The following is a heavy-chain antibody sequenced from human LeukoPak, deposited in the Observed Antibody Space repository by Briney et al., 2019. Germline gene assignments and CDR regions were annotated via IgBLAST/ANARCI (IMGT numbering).Heavy chain of an antibody. CDR2: FIRSDDTT. CDR1: GFTLSNYA. CDR3: AKDLLASSRSVYFQH. J-gene: IGHJ1*01. Sequence: GGSLRLSCAASGFTLSNYATSWVRQAPGEGLEWVSGFIRSDDTTYYADSVRGRFTVSRDNSKNTLYLQMNSLRAEDTAVYYCAKDLLASSRSVYFQHWGQGTLVTVSS. D-gene: IGHD5-12*01. V-gene: IGHV3-23*01.